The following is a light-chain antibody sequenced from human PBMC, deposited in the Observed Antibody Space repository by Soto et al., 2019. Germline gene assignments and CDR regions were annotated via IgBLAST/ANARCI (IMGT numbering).Light chain of an antibody. CDR2: WAS. V-gene: IGKV4-1*01. CDR1: QTVLYSSHNKDY. CDR3: QQYYSTPRT. Sequence: DIVMTQSPASLDVSLGERATINCKSSQTVLYSSHNKDYLTQYQQQPGQPPKLLFYWASTREFGVPDRFSGSGFGTDFTLAISSLQAEDVALYYCQQYYSTPRTFGHGTAVEIK. J-gene: IGKJ1*01.